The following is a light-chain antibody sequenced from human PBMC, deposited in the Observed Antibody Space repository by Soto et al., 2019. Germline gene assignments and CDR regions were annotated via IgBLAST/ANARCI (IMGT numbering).Light chain of an antibody. CDR2: ASS. CDR1: QGISSW. Sequence: DIQMTQSPSSVSASVGDRVTLTCRASQGISSWLAWYQQKPGKAPKLLIYASSSLQSGVPSRFSGSGSGTHFTLTISSLQPEASATYYCLQSDSFPHTFGQGTKLEIK. V-gene: IGKV1-12*01. CDR3: LQSDSFPHT. J-gene: IGKJ2*01.